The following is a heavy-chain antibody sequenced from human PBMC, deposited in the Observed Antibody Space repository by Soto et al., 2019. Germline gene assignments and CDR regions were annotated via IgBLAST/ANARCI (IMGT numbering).Heavy chain of an antibody. CDR1: GGSISSSIYY. V-gene: IGHV4-39*01. CDR2: IYYSGST. Sequence: SETLSLTCTVSGGSISSSIYYWGWIRHPPGKGLEWIGSIYYSGSTYYNPSLKSRVTISVDTSKNQFSLKLSSVTAADTAVYYCASYDSSGYFPWGQGTLVTVSS. D-gene: IGHD3-22*01. J-gene: IGHJ5*02. CDR3: ASYDSSGYFP.